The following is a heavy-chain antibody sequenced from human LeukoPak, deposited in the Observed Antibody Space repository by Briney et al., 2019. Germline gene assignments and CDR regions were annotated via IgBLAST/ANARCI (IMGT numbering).Heavy chain of an antibody. D-gene: IGHD2-15*01. Sequence: SETLSLTCTVSGGSISRGGYYWSWIRQHPGKGLEWIGYIYYSGSTYYNPSLKSRVTISVDTSKNQFSLKLSSVTAADTAVYYCARRYCSGSSCYSGLFDYCSQGTLVTVSS. CDR2: IYYSGST. J-gene: IGHJ4*02. CDR3: ARRYCSGSSCYSGLFDY. V-gene: IGHV4-31*03. CDR1: GGSISRGGYY.